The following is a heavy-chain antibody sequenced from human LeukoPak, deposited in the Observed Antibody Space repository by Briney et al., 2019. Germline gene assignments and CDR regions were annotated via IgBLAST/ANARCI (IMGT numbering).Heavy chain of an antibody. CDR1: GGSISSSSYY. CDR2: IYYSGST. V-gene: IGHV4-39*01. D-gene: IGHD3-22*01. CDR3: ARHCKAPDSSGYYSWYFDY. Sequence: PSETLSLTCTVSGGSISSSSYYWGWIRQPPGKGLEWIGSIYYSGSTYYNPSLKSRVTISVDTSKNQFSPKLSSVTAADTAVYYCARHCKAPDSSGYYSWYFDYWGQGTLVTVSS. J-gene: IGHJ4*02.